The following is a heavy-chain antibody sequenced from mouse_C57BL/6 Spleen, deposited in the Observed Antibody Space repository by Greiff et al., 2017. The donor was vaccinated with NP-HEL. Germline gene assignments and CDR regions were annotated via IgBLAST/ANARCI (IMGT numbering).Heavy chain of an antibody. V-gene: IGHV7-3*01. CDR1: GFTFTDYY. CDR2: IRNKANGYTT. CDR3: ARNYYYGSYYFDY. D-gene: IGHD1-1*01. J-gene: IGHJ2*01. Sequence: EVKLVESGGGLVQPGGSLSLSCAASGFTFTDYYMSWVRQPPGKALEWLGFIRNKANGYTTEYSASVKGRFTISRDNSQSILYLQMNALRAEDSATYYCARNYYYGSYYFDYWGQGTTLTVSS.